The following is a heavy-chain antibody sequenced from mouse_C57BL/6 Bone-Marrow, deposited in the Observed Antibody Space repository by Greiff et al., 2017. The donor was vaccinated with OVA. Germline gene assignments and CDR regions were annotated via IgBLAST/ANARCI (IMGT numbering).Heavy chain of an antibody. CDR2: IWSGGST. J-gene: IGHJ4*01. Sequence: QVHVKQSGPGLVQPSQSLSITCTVSGFSLTSYGVHWVRQSPGKGLEWLGVIWSGGSTDYNAAFISRLSISKDNSKSQVFFKMNSLQADDTAIYYCARYYGSSYVGAMDYWGQGTSVTVSS. CDR1: GFSLTSYG. D-gene: IGHD1-1*01. V-gene: IGHV2-2*01. CDR3: ARYYGSSYVGAMDY.